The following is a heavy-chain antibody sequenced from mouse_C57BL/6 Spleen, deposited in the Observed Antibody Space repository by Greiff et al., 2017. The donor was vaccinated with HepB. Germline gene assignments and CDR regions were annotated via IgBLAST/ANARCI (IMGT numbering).Heavy chain of an antibody. CDR3: ARERTTTVVAHFDY. CDR1: GFNIKDYY. V-gene: IGHV14-2*01. D-gene: IGHD1-1*01. J-gene: IGHJ2*01. Sequence: DVKLQESGAELVKPGASVKLSCTASGFNIKDYYMHWVKQRTEQGLEWIGRIEPEDGETKYAPKFQGKATITADTSSNTAYLQLSSLTSEDTAVYYCARERTTTVVAHFDYWGQGTTLTVSS. CDR2: IEPEDGET.